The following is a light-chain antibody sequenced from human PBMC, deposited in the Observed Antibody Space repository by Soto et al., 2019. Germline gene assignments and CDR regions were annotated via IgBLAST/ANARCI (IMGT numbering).Light chain of an antibody. J-gene: IGKJ1*01. CDR1: QSISSW. CDR2: KAS. V-gene: IGKV1-5*03. CDR3: QQYNSQWT. Sequence: DIQMTQSPSTLSASVGDRVTITCRASQSISSWLAWYQQKPGKAPKLLIYKASSLESGVPSRFSGSGSGTEFTFTISSLQPDDFATYYCQQYNSQWTFGQGTKVEIK.